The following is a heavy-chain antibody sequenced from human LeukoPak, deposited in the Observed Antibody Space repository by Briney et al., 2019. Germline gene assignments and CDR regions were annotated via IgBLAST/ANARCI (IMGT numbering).Heavy chain of an antibody. J-gene: IGHJ4*02. D-gene: IGHD3-22*01. CDR1: GGSISSSSYY. CDR3: ARLAVSSSGYRISHFDY. Sequence: SETLSLTCTVSGGSISSSSYYWGWIRQPPGKGLEWIGSIYYSGSTYYNPSLKRRVTISVDTSKNQFSLKLSSVTAADTAVYYCARLAVSSSGYRISHFDYWGQGTLVTVSS. CDR2: IYYSGST. V-gene: IGHV4-39*01.